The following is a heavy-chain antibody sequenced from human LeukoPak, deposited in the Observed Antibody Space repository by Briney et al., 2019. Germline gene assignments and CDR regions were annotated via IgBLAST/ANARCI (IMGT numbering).Heavy chain of an antibody. J-gene: IGHJ4*02. D-gene: IGHD7-27*01. Sequence: SETLSLTCTVSGGSISSSSYYWGWIRQPPGKGLEWIGIIYYSGSTDYNPSLKSRVTISVDTSKNQFSLKLSYVTAADTAVYYCARHENLLHVFALGSGYFDSWGQGTLVTVSS. CDR2: IYYSGST. CDR1: GGSISSSSYY. CDR3: ARHENLLHVFALGSGYFDS. V-gene: IGHV4-39*01.